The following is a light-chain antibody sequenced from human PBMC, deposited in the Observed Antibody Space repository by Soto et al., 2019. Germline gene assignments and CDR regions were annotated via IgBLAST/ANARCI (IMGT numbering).Light chain of an antibody. CDR2: KAS. Sequence: DIQVTQSPSTLSASVGDRVTITCRASQSINNWLAWYQQKPGKAPKLLIYKASSLESGVPSRFSGSGSGSEFTLTISSLQPDDFATYYCQQYKSYPWTFGQGTKVEI. CDR3: QQYKSYPWT. V-gene: IGKV1-5*03. J-gene: IGKJ1*01. CDR1: QSINNW.